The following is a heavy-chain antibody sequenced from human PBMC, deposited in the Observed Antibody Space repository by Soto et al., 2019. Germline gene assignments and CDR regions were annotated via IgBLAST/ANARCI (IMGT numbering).Heavy chain of an antibody. J-gene: IGHJ5*02. V-gene: IGHV4-38-2*01. D-gene: IGHD1-1*01. CDR1: GYSISSGLY. CDR2: IYRGGIT. Sequence: SETLSLTCAVSGYSISSGLYWGWIRQPPGKGLEWIGTIYRGGITYCNPSLKSRVTISIDTSKNHFSLRLSSVTATDTAVYFCAIGNPDWFDPWGQGTLVTVSS. CDR3: AIGNPDWFDP.